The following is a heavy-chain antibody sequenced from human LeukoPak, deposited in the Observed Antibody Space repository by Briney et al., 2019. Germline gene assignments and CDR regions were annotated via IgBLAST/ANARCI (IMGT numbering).Heavy chain of an antibody. Sequence: PSETLSLTCTVSGGSISSGDYSWNWVRQHPGKDLEWIGHIYFRGSTSYNPSLRSRVTISLDTSKNQFSLRLSSVTAADTVVYYCTRAEAYWGQGTLVTVSS. CDR3: TRAEAY. CDR2: IYFRGST. CDR1: GGSISSGDYS. J-gene: IGHJ4*02. V-gene: IGHV4-31*03.